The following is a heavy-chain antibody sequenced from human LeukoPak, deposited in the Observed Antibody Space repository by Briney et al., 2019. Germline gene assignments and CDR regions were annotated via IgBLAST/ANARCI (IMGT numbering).Heavy chain of an antibody. CDR3: AKGLIYSNRVMNDAFDI. V-gene: IGHV3-23*01. D-gene: IGHD6-13*01. CDR1: GFTFSNYA. Sequence: PGGSLRLSCAASGFTFSNYAMSWVRQAPGKGLEWVSGISGSGGSTYYADSVKGRFTISRDNSKNTLYLQMNSLRAEDTAVFYCAKGLIYSNRVMNDAFDIWGQGTMVTVSS. J-gene: IGHJ3*02. CDR2: ISGSGGST.